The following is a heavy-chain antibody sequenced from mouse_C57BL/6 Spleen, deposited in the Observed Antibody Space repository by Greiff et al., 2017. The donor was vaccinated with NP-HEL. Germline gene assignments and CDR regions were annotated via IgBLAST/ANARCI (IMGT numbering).Heavy chain of an antibody. J-gene: IGHJ1*03. CDR1: GFSLTSYG. D-gene: IGHD1-1*01. CDR2: IWSGGST. CDR3: ARMITTVVATKGYFDV. V-gene: IGHV2-2*01. Sequence: QVQLQQSGPGLVQPSQSLSITCTVSGFSLTSYGVHWVRQSPGKGLEWLGVIWSGGSTDYNAAFISRLSISKDNSKSQVFFKMNSLQADDTAIYYCARMITTVVATKGYFDVWGTGTTVTVSS.